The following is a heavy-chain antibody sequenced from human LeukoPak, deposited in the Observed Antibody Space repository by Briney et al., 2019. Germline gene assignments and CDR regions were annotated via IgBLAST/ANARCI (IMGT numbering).Heavy chain of an antibody. J-gene: IGHJ4*02. V-gene: IGHV5-51*01. Sequence: GESLKISCKGSGNNFIGHWIAWVRQMPGKGLEWKGIINPGDSETKYSPSFQGHVTISADNSSTAYLQWNSLKASDTAMYYCARTLPRYCSSTSCYTYDYWGQGTLVTVSS. CDR1: GNNFIGHW. CDR2: INPGDSET. D-gene: IGHD2-2*02. CDR3: ARTLPRYCSSTSCYTYDY.